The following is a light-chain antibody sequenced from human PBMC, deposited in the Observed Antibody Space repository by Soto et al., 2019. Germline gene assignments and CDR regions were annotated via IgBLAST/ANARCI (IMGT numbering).Light chain of an antibody. CDR2: DVS. CDR3: CSYAGSSSYG. Sequence: QSVLTQPRSVSGSPGQSVTISCTGTSSDVGGYNYVSWYQQHPGKAPKVMIYDVSKRPSGVPDRLAGSKSGNTASLTISGLQAEDEADYYCCSYAGSSSYGFGAGTKLTVL. V-gene: IGLV2-11*01. J-gene: IGLJ1*01. CDR1: SSDVGGYNY.